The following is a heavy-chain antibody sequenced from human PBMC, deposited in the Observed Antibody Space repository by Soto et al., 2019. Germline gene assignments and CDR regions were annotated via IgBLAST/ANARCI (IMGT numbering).Heavy chain of an antibody. CDR3: ARDLWGYCGTDCYPLDV. D-gene: IGHD2-21*02. CDR2: IYDTGRT. V-gene: IGHV4-59*01. CDR1: GGSISSFY. J-gene: IGHJ6*02. Sequence: SETLSLTCTVSGGSISSFYWSWIRQSPGKGLEWIGSIYDTGRTNYNPSLESRVTISVDRSKNQFSLKLTSVTAADTAVYYCARDLWGYCGTDCYPLDVWGQGTTVTVS.